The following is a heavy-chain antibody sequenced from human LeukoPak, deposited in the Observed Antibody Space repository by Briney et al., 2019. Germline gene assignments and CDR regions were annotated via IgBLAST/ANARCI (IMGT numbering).Heavy chain of an antibody. J-gene: IGHJ4*02. CDR3: AKDRDYDILTGYYDY. D-gene: IGHD3-9*01. V-gene: IGHV3-9*01. CDR2: ISWNSGSI. Sequence: GGSLRLSCAASGFSFDDYAMHWGRQAPGKGLEWVSGISWNSGSIGYADSVKGRFTISRDNAKNSLYLQMNSLRAEDTALYYCAKDRDYDILTGYYDYWGQGTLVTVSS. CDR1: GFSFDDYA.